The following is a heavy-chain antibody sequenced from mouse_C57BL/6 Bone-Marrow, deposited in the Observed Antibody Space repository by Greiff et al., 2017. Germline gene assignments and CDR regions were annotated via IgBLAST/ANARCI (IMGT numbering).Heavy chain of an antibody. CDR2: IDPSDSYT. CDR3: ASTVVADYYAMDY. CDR1: GYTFTSYW. Sequence: QVHVKQPGAELVMPGASVKLSCKASGYTFTSYWMHWVKQRPGQGLEWIGEIDPSDSYTNYNQKFKGKSTLTVDKSSSTAYMQLSSLTSEDSAVYYCASTVVADYYAMDYWGQGTSGTVSS. J-gene: IGHJ4*01. D-gene: IGHD1-1*01. V-gene: IGHV1-69*01.